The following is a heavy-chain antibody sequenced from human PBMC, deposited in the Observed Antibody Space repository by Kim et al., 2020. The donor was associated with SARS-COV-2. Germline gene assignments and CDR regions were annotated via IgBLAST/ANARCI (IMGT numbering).Heavy chain of an antibody. Sequence: VKGRFTIPGDNAKNSLYLQMNSLRAEDTAVYYCARAWGNWNYVGPYGMDVWGQGTTVTVSS. V-gene: IGHV3-11*06. CDR3: ARAWGNWNYVGPYGMDV. J-gene: IGHJ6*02. D-gene: IGHD1-7*01.